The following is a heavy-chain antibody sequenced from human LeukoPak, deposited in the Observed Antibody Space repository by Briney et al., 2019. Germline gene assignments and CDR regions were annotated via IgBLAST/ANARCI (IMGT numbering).Heavy chain of an antibody. D-gene: IGHD3-10*01. CDR1: GYTFTSYY. CDR3: ATYLAIYYYGSGSYSEAPDY. V-gene: IGHV1-2*02. Sequence: ASVKVSCKASGYTFTSYYMHWVRQAPGQGLEWMGWINPNSGGTNYAQKFQGRVTMTRDTSISTAYMELSRLRSDDTAVYYCATYLAIYYYGSGSYSEAPDYWGQGTLVTVSS. J-gene: IGHJ4*02. CDR2: INPNSGGT.